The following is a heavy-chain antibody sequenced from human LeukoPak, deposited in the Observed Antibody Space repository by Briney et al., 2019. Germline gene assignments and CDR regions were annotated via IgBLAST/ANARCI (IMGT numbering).Heavy chain of an antibody. V-gene: IGHV3-9*01. CDR3: AKDASSGSYSNINFEY. Sequence: PGGSLRLSCAASGFTFDDYAMHWVRQAPGKGLEWVSGISWNSGSIGYADSVKGRFTISRDNAKNSLYLQMNSLRAEDTALYYCAKDASSGSYSNINFEYWGQGTLVTVSS. D-gene: IGHD1-26*01. CDR1: GFTFDDYA. J-gene: IGHJ4*02. CDR2: ISWNSGSI.